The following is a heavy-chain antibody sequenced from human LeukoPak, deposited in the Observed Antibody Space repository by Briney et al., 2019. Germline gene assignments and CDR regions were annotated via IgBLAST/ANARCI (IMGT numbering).Heavy chain of an antibody. J-gene: IGHJ4*02. Sequence: PGGSLRLSCAASGFTFDDYAMHWVRQAPGKGLEWVSGISWNSGSIGYADSVKGRFTISRDNAKNSLYLQMNSLRAEDTAVYYCARNWGILDWGQGTLVTVSS. CDR3: ARNWGILD. CDR2: ISWNSGSI. D-gene: IGHD7-27*01. V-gene: IGHV3-9*01. CDR1: GFTFDDYA.